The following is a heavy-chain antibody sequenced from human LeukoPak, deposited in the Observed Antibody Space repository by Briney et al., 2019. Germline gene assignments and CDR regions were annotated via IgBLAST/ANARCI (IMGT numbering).Heavy chain of an antibody. V-gene: IGHV3-11*01. J-gene: IGHJ5*02. CDR1: GITFNDYY. CDR2: INIGGTNT. Sequence: GGSLRLSFAASGITFNDYYMSWIRQAPGKGLEWLSYINIGGTNTDYADSVKGRFTISRDNAKKSLYLEMNNLRAEDTAVYYCATDGAGFDTWGQGVLVTVSS. CDR3: ATDGAGFDT.